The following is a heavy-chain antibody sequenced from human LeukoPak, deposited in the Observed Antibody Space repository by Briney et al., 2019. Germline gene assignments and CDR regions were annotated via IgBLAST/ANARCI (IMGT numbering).Heavy chain of an antibody. CDR1: GGSISSYY. V-gene: IGHV4-59*01. CDR3: ARHDYGDSELDY. D-gene: IGHD4-17*01. Sequence: PSETLSLTRTVSGGSISSYYWSWIRQPPGKGLEWIGYIYYSGSTNYNPSLKSRVTISVDTSKNQFSLKLSSVTAADTAVYYCARHDYGDSELDYWGQGTLVTVSS. CDR2: IYYSGST. J-gene: IGHJ4*02.